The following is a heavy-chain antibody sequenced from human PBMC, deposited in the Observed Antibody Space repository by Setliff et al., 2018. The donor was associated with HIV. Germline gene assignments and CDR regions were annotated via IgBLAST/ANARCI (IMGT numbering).Heavy chain of an antibody. D-gene: IGHD5-12*01. Sequence: PSETLSLTCTVSGGSMSSGSYYWSWIRQPAGKGLEWIGRIYSSGSTNYNPSLKSRVTILVDASKNQFSLKLSSVTAADTAIYYCAREGGYTGYDPFDYWGQGTLVTVSS. CDR3: AREGGYTGYDPFDY. J-gene: IGHJ4*02. CDR1: GGSMSSGSYY. V-gene: IGHV4-61*02. CDR2: IYSSGST.